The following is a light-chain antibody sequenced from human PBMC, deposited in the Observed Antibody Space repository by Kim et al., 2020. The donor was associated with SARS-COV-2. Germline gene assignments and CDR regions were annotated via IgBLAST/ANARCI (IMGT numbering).Light chain of an antibody. V-gene: IGLV2-14*03. J-gene: IGLJ2*01. CDR1: SSDVGAYNY. Sequence: LTQPASVSGSPGQSITISCTGTSSDVGAYNYVSWYQQHPGKAPKLMIYDVTNRPSGVSNRFSGSKSGKTASLTISGLQAEDEGDYYCSSYTTSSTLVFGGGTQLTVL. CDR3: SSYTTSSTLV. CDR2: DVT.